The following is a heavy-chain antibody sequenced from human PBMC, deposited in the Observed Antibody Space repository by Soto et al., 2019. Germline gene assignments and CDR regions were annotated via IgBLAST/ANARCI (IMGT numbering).Heavy chain of an antibody. CDR1: GGSVSSGSYY. V-gene: IGHV4-61*01. J-gene: IGHJ4*02. CDR3: ASGPVADYDILTGYYPFDY. CDR2: IYYSGST. Sequence: SETLSLTCTVSGGSVSSGSYYWSWIRQPPGKGLEWIGYIYYSGSTNYNPSLKSRVTISVDTSKNQFSLKLSSVTAADTAVYYCASGPVADYDILTGYYPFDYWGQGTLVTVS. D-gene: IGHD3-9*01.